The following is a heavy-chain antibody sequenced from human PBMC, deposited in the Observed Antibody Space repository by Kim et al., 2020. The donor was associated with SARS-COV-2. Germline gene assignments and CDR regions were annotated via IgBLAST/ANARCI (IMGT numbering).Heavy chain of an antibody. D-gene: IGHD3-10*01. CDR1: GYTFTSYG. J-gene: IGHJ4*02. Sequence: ASVKVSCKASGYTFTSYGISWVRQAPGQGLEWMGWISAYNGNTNYAQKLQGRVTMTTDTSTSTAYMELRSLRSDDTAVYYCARGGVLLWFGELLPQPTFDYWGQGTLVTVSS. CDR2: ISAYNGNT. V-gene: IGHV1-18*04. CDR3: ARGGVLLWFGELLPQPTFDY.